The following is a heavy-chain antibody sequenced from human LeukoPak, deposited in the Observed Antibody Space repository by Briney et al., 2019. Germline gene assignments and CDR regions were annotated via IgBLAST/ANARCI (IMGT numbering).Heavy chain of an antibody. Sequence: ASVKVSCKAFGYTFTTYYMHWVRQAPGQGLEWMGTINPSGGSTSYAQKFQGRVTMTRDTSTSTVYMELNSLRSEDTAVYYCARDRLLGDGYNDHLDYWGQGTLLSVSS. CDR2: INPSGGST. CDR3: ARDRLLGDGYNDHLDY. CDR1: GYTFTTYY. D-gene: IGHD5-24*01. J-gene: IGHJ4*02. V-gene: IGHV1-46*01.